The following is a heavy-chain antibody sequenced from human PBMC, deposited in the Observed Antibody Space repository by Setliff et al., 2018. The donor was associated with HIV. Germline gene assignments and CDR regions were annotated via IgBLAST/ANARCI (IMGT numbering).Heavy chain of an antibody. D-gene: IGHD3-3*01. CDR2: IIPIFGTP. Sequence: SVKVSCKASGGTFSRLAISWVRQAPGQGLEWMGGIIPIFGTPRYAQKFQGRVTITADKSTTTAYMELSSLRSEDTAVYYCARDIPHDYTFWSGSTRFDPWGQGTLVTVSS. V-gene: IGHV1-69*06. J-gene: IGHJ5*02. CDR3: ARDIPHDYTFWSGSTRFDP. CDR1: GGTFSRLA.